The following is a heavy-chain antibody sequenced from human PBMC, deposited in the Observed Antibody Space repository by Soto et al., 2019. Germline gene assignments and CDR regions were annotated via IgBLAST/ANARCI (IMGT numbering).Heavy chain of an antibody. V-gene: IGHV4-31*03. CDR1: GGAISSDGYY. D-gene: IGHD2-2*01. CDR3: IRLSCISAGCCAYYYYEMVV. CDR2: MYYSRST. Sequence: SSGTLSLTCTVSGGAISSDGYYWRWIGQHPGKGLERIGDMYYSRSTFYNPSLKRRVTISVDTSKNQFSLKLSSVTAADTAVYYCIRLSCISAGCCAYYYYEMVVWGPGTTVTVFS. J-gene: IGHJ6*02.